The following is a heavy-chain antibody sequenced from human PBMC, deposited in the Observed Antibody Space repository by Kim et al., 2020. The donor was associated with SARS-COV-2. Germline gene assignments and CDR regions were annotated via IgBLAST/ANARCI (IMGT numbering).Heavy chain of an antibody. J-gene: IGHJ6*02. D-gene: IGHD6-19*01. CDR2: ISGDGGST. Sequence: GGSLRLSCAASGFTFDDYAMHWVRQAPGKGLEWVSLISGDGGSTYYADSVKGRFTISRDNSKNSLYLQMNSLRTEDTALYYCAKAIYSRGWYFGRYYYYGMDVWGQGTTVTVSS. V-gene: IGHV3-43*02. CDR3: AKAIYSRGWYFGRYYYYGMDV. CDR1: GFTFDDYA.